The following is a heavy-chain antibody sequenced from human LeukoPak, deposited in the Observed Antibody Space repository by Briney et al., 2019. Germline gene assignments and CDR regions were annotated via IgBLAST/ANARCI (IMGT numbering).Heavy chain of an antibody. CDR1: GYTFTSYD. CDR2: MNPNSGNT. Sequence: GASVKVSCEASGYTFTSYDINWVRQATGQGLEWMGWMNPNSGNTGYAQKFQGRVTMTRNTSISTAYMELSSLRSEDTAVYYCARMYCGGDCYPGDYYYYGMDVWGQGTTVTVSS. J-gene: IGHJ6*02. V-gene: IGHV1-8*01. D-gene: IGHD2-21*02. CDR3: ARMYCGGDCYPGDYYYYGMDV.